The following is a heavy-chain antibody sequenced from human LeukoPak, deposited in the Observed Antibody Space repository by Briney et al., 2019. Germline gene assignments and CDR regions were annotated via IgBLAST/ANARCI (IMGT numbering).Heavy chain of an antibody. V-gene: IGHV3-30*03. CDR3: ARNYFDY. CDR1: GFSFSDYD. Sequence: GGSLRLSCVTSGFSFSDYDMHWVRQAPGKGLEWVAVISYDGSNKYYADSVKGRFTISRDNSKNTLYLQMNSLRAEDTAVYYCARNYFDYWGQGTLVTVSS. CDR2: ISYDGSNK. J-gene: IGHJ4*02.